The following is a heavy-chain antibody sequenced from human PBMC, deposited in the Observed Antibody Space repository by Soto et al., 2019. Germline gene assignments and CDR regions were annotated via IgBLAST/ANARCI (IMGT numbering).Heavy chain of an antibody. V-gene: IGHV3-23*01. Sequence: EVQLLESGGGLVQPGGSLRLSCAASGFTFSSYAMSWVRQAPGKGLEWVSAISGGGGSTYYADSVKGRFTISRHNSKNTLYLQMNSLRAVDTAVYYCAKDHEVTTNYYYYMDVWGKGTTVTVSS. CDR1: GFTFSSYA. CDR2: ISGGGGST. J-gene: IGHJ6*03. CDR3: AKDHEVTTNYYYYMDV. D-gene: IGHD4-4*01.